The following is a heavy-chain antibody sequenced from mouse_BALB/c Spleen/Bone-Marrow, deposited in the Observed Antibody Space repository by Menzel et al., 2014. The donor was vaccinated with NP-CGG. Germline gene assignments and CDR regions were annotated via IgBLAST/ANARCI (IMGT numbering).Heavy chain of an antibody. CDR1: GFNIKDTY. Sequence: VQLQQSGTDLVKPGASVKLSYTASGFNIKDTYMHWVKQRPEQGLDWIGRIDPASGNTQYDPKFQGRAAITADTSSNTAYLQLSSLTSEDTAVYYCASLTGTFDYWGQGTPLTVSS. V-gene: IGHV14-3*02. J-gene: IGHJ2*01. D-gene: IGHD4-1*01. CDR2: IDPASGNT. CDR3: ASLTGTFDY.